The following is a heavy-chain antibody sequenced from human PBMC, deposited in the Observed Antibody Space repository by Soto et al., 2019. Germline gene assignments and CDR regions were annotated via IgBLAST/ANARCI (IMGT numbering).Heavy chain of an antibody. CDR3: ARTSRSGIDH. CDR2: IYYSGST. Sequence: TLSLTCTVSGGSISSGGYYWSWIRQHPGKGLEWIGYIYYSGSTYYNPSLKSRVTISVDTSKNQFSLKLSSVTAADTAVYYCARTSRSGIDHWGQGTLVTVSS. D-gene: IGHD3-10*01. CDR1: GGSISSGGYY. J-gene: IGHJ4*02. V-gene: IGHV4-31*03.